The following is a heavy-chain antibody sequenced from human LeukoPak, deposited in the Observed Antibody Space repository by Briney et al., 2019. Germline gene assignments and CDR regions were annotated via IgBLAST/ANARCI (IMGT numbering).Heavy chain of an antibody. V-gene: IGHV4-39*01. CDR3: ARHRWNDATDY. Sequence: SETLSLTCTVSGGSISSSSYYWGWIRQPPGKGPEWIGSIYYSGSTYYNPSLKSRVTISVDTSKNQFSLKLSSVTAADTAVYYCARHRWNDATDYWGQGTLVTVSS. J-gene: IGHJ4*02. CDR2: IYYSGST. CDR1: GGSISSSSYY. D-gene: IGHD1-1*01.